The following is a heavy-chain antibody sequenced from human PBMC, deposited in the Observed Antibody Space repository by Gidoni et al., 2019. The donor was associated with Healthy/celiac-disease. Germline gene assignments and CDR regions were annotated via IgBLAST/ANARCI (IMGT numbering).Heavy chain of an antibody. D-gene: IGHD2-15*01. Sequence: EVQLVESGGGLVQPGGSLRLSCAASGFTFSSHWRHWVRQAPGKGLVWVSRINSDGSSTSYADSVKGRFTISRDNAKNTLYLQMNSLRAEDTAVYYCARDGGYCSGGSCYSDFDYWGQGTLVTVSS. V-gene: IGHV3-74*01. CDR2: INSDGSST. CDR1: GFTFSSHW. CDR3: ARDGGYCSGGSCYSDFDY. J-gene: IGHJ4*02.